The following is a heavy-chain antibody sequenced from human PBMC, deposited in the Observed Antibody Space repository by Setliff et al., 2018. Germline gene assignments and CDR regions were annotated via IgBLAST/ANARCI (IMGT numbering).Heavy chain of an antibody. CDR2: IYYGGSA. CDR3: ARILGYCSGGSCYVPY. D-gene: IGHD2-15*01. J-gene: IGHJ4*02. V-gene: IGHV4-39*07. Sequence: PPGKGLEWIGNIYYGGSAYYNPSLKSRVTISVDTSKNQFSLKLSSVTAADTAMYYCARILGYCSGGSCYVPYWGQGTLVTVSS.